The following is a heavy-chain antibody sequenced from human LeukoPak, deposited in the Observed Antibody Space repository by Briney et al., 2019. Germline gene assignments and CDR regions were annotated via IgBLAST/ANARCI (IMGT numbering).Heavy chain of an antibody. CDR2: INHSGST. CDR3: ARVRGWLRIIDY. D-gene: IGHD5-12*01. V-gene: IGHV4-34*01. Sequence: PSETLSLTCAVYGGSFGGYYWSWIRQPPGKGLEWIGEINHSGSTNYNPSLKSRVTISVDTSKNQFSLKLSSVTAADTAVYYCARVRGWLRIIDYWGQGTLVTVSS. CDR1: GGSFGGYY. J-gene: IGHJ4*02.